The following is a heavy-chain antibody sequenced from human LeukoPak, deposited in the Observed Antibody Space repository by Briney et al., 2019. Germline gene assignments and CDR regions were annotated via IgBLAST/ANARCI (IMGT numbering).Heavy chain of an antibody. V-gene: IGHV4-4*07. D-gene: IGHD3-16*01. CDR2: IYTSGST. J-gene: IGHJ3*02. CDR1: GVSISSYY. CDR3: ASFSWGTPRSFDI. Sequence: SETLSLTCTVCGVSISSYYWSWIRQPAGKGLEWIGRIYTSGSTNYNPSLKSRVTMSVDTSKNQFSLKLSSVTAADTAVYYCASFSWGTPRSFDIWGQGTMVTVSS.